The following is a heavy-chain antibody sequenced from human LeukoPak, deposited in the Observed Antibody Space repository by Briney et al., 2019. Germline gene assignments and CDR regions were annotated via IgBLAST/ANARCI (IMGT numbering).Heavy chain of an antibody. D-gene: IGHD3-10*01. CDR3: ARKNYYGSGSYYSGYNWFDP. CDR2: IYYRGST. CDR1: GGSISSGGYY. V-gene: IGHV4-31*03. J-gene: IGHJ5*02. Sequence: SQTLSLTCTVSGGSISSGGYYWSWIRQHPGNGLEWIGYIYYRGSTYYNPSLKSRVTISIDTSKNQFSLKLSSVTAADTAVYYCARKNYYGSGSYYSGYNWFDPWGQGTLVTVSS.